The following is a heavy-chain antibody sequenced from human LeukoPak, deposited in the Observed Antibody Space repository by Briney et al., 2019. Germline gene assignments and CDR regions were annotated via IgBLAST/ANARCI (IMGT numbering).Heavy chain of an antibody. J-gene: IGHJ3*02. D-gene: IGHD3-9*01. CDR3: ARAPQIDRLRYFDWLSGGFDAFDI. Sequence: GGSLRLSCSASGFTFSSYAMHWVRQAPGKGLEWVAVISYNGRNQNYADSVQGRFTISRDNSKNTLYLQMNSLRAEDTAVYYCARAPQIDRLRYFDWLSGGFDAFDIWGQGTMVTVSS. CDR2: ISYNGRNQ. CDR1: GFTFSSYA. V-gene: IGHV3-30*04.